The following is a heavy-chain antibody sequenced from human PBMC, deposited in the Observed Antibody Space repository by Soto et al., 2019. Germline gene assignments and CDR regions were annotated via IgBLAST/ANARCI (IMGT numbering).Heavy chain of an antibody. D-gene: IGHD6-19*01. V-gene: IGHV6-1*01. Sequence: QTLSLTCAISGDSVSGNSVVWSWIRQSPSRGLEWLGRTYYRSKWYNDYATSVKSRITINPDTSKNQFSLQLDSVTPEDTAVYFCARGTAVTGLDYWGQGALVTVSS. CDR2: TYYRSKWYN. CDR3: ARGTAVTGLDY. CDR1: GDSVSGNSVV. J-gene: IGHJ4*02.